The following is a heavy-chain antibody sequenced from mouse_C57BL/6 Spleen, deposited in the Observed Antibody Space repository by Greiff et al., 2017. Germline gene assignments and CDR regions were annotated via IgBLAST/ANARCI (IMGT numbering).Heavy chain of an antibody. D-gene: IGHD1-1*01. CDR1: GFTFSSYA. V-gene: IGHV5-4*03. CDR3: ARNDYCGSSYGPFAY. Sequence: EVKLMESGGGLVKPGGSLKLSCAASGFTFSSYAMSWVRQTPEKRLEWVATISDGGSYTYYPDNVKGRFTISRNNAKNNLYLQLSHLKSEDTSMYYCARNDYCGSSYGPFAYWGQGTLVTVSA. J-gene: IGHJ3*01. CDR2: ISDGGSYT.